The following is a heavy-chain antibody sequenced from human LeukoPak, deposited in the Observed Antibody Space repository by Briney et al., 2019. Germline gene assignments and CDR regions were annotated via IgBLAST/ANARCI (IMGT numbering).Heavy chain of an antibody. V-gene: IGHV3-48*03. Sequence: GGSLRLSCVTSGFIFSSHGMHWVRQAPGAGLEWLSYISSSDTTLKYADSVKGRFTTSRDNAKNSLFLQMNSLRAEDTAVYYCAREVTMLRGVIYFDFWGQGTLVTVSS. CDR3: AREVTMLRGVIYFDF. CDR2: ISSSDTTL. J-gene: IGHJ4*02. CDR1: GFIFSSHG. D-gene: IGHD3-10*01.